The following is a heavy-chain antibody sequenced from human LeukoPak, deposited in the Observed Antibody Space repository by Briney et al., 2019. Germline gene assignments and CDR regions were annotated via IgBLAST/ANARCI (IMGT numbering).Heavy chain of an antibody. CDR1: GFTFSGSA. D-gene: IGHD3-22*01. Sequence: GGSLRLSCAASGFTFSGSAMHWVRQAAGKGLEWVGRIRSKANNYATAYAASVKGRFTISREDSKNTAYLQMNSLKTEDTAVYYCTRRNKDDSSGYYYDWGQGTLVTVSS. CDR3: TRRNKDDSSGYYYD. J-gene: IGHJ4*02. V-gene: IGHV3-73*01. CDR2: IRSKANNYAT.